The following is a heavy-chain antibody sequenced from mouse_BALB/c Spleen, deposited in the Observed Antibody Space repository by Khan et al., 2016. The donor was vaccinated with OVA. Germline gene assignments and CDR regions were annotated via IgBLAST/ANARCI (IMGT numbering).Heavy chain of an antibody. V-gene: IGHV1-9*01. Sequence: QVQLQQPGAELMKPGASVKISCKATGYTFSNYWIEWIKQRPGHGLEWIGEILPGSGSIKYNENLKGKATFTAVTSSNTAYMQLSSLTSEDSAVYYCARRGVRWYFDVWGAGTTVTVSS. CDR3: ARRGVRWYFDV. D-gene: IGHD2-14*01. CDR1: GYTFSNYW. CDR2: ILPGSGSI. J-gene: IGHJ1*01.